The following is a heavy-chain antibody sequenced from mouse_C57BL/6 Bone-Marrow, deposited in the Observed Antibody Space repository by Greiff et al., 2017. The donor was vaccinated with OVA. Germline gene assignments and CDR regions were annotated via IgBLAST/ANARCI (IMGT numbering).Heavy chain of an antibody. CDR1: GYTFTDYY. J-gene: IGHJ2*01. CDR2: INPNYGTT. D-gene: IGHD2-5*01. V-gene: IGHV1-39*01. Sequence: VQLQQSGPELVKPGASVKISCKASGYTFTDYYMNWVKQSHGKSLEWIGVINPNYGTTSYNQKFKGKATLTVDQSSSTAYMQLNSLTSEDSAVYYCARRGYSKNYFDYWGQGTTLTVSS. CDR3: ARRGYSKNYFDY.